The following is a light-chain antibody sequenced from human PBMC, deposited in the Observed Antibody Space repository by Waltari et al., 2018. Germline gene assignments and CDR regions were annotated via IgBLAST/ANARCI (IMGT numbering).Light chain of an antibody. CDR3: QQYTNWPRT. CDR2: GAS. CDR1: QTISRS. Sequence: EIVMTQSPAALSVSPGERATLSCRASQTISRSLAWYQQKPGQAPRLLIYGASTRATGTPARFSGSGSGTEFTLTISSLQSEDFAVYYCQQYTNWPRTFGQGTKVDIK. J-gene: IGKJ1*01. V-gene: IGKV3-15*01.